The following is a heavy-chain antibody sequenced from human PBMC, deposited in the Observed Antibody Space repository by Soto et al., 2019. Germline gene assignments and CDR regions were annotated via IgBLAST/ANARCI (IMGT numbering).Heavy chain of an antibody. CDR3: ARDKDWAFDY. CDR2: IFVTSGTI. CDR1: GFTFSSYS. Sequence: PGGSLRLSCVASGFTFSSYSMVWVRQAPGKGLEWVSYIFVTSGTIYYADSVKGRFTVSRDNAKNSLFLLMNSLRAEDTAVYYCARDKDWAFDYWGQGTQVTVSS. V-gene: IGHV3-48*04. D-gene: IGHD3-9*01. J-gene: IGHJ4*02.